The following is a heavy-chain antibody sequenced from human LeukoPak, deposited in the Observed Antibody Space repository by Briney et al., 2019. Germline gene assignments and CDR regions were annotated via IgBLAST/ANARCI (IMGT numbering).Heavy chain of an antibody. CDR2: ISYDGSNK. J-gene: IGHJ4*02. Sequence: PGGSLRLSCAASGFTFSTYAMHWVRQGPGKGLEWVAVISYDGSNKYYADSVKGRFTISRDNSKNTVYLQMSSLRAEDTAVYYCAKDRWGSGGSGGGDYWGQGTLVTVSS. CDR3: AKDRWGSGGSGGGDY. CDR1: GFTFSTYA. D-gene: IGHD2-15*01. V-gene: IGHV3-30-3*01.